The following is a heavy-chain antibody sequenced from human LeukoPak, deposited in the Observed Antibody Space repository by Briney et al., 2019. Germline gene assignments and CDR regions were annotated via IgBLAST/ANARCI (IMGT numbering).Heavy chain of an antibody. D-gene: IGHD3-22*01. J-gene: IGHJ4*02. Sequence: ASVKVSCKASGGTFSSYAISWVRQAPGQGLEWMGGIIPIFGTANYAQKFQGRVTITTDESTSTAYMELSSLRSEDTAVYYCASAPLTYYYDSSGYFQYWGQGTLVTLSS. CDR1: GGTFSSYA. CDR2: IIPIFGTA. V-gene: IGHV1-69*05. CDR3: ASAPLTYYYDSSGYFQY.